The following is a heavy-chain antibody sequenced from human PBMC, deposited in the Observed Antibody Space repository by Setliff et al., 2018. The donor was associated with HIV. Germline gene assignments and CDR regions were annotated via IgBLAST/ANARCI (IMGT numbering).Heavy chain of an antibody. CDR3: ARGHSGNDY. J-gene: IGHJ4*02. V-gene: IGHV1-8*01. Sequence: ASVKVSCKASGYTFTSNYDVNWVRQATGQGLEWMGRMNPNSGNTEYAQQFQGRVTMTRNTSISTAYMELSSLRSEDTAIYYCARGHSGNDYWGQGTLVTVSS. CDR1: GYTFTSNYD. CDR2: MNPNSGNT. D-gene: IGHD1-1*01.